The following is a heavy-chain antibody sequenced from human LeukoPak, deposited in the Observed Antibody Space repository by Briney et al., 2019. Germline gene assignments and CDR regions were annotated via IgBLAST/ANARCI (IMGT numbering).Heavy chain of an antibody. Sequence: GGSLRLSCAASGFTFSSYWMSWVRQAPGEGLEWVAKINQDGTEKAYVDSVRGRFTISRDNAKNSLFLQMNSLRAEDTAVYYCASAAYGADAFDIWGQGTMVTVSS. D-gene: IGHD4-17*01. V-gene: IGHV3-7*03. J-gene: IGHJ3*02. CDR1: GFTFSSYW. CDR3: ASAAYGADAFDI. CDR2: INQDGTEK.